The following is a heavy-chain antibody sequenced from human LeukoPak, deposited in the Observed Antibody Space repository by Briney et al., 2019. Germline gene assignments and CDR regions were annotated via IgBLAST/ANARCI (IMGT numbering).Heavy chain of an antibody. J-gene: IGHJ4*02. D-gene: IGHD1-26*01. CDR3: ARGITGAYWRFDY. CDR1: GYTFIDDY. V-gene: IGHV1-2*02. Sequence: ASVKVSCKASGYTFIDDYMHWVRQAPGQGLEWMGWINPNSGGTNYAQKFQGRVTMTRDTSISTAYMELSRLRSDDTAVYYCARGITGAYWRFDYWGQGTLVTVPS. CDR2: INPNSGGT.